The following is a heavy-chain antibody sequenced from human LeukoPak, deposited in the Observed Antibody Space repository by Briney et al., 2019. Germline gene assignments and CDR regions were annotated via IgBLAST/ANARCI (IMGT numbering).Heavy chain of an antibody. D-gene: IGHD3-22*01. CDR3: ARSITMIVVVIRWYYFDY. J-gene: IGHJ4*02. CDR2: INHSGST. Sequence: SETLSLTCAVYGGSFSGYYWSWFRQPPGKGLEWIGEINHSGSTNYNPSLKSRVTISVDTSKNQFSLKLSSVTAADTAVYYCARSITMIVVVIRWYYFDYWGQGTLVTVSS. V-gene: IGHV4-34*01. CDR1: GGSFSGYY.